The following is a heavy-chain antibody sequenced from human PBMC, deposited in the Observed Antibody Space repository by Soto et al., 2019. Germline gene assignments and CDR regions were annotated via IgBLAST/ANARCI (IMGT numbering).Heavy chain of an antibody. D-gene: IGHD2-8*01. CDR1: GGAFRCYG. CDR3: ARVRCFNGLCHTADYGMDV. Sequence: ASVKVSCKAFGGAFRCYGINWVRQAPGQGLEWMGGIIPISGTTNYAQKFQGRVAITADESTDTVYMELSRLRSEDTAVYFCARVRCFNGLCHTADYGMDVWGQGTTVTVSS. CDR2: IIPISGTT. J-gene: IGHJ6*02. V-gene: IGHV1-69*13.